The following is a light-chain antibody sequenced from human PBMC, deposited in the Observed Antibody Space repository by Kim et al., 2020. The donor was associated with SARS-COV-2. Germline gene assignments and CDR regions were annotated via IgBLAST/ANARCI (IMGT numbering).Light chain of an antibody. J-gene: IGKJ1*01. V-gene: IGKV3-20*01. CDR1: QSVSSSY. Sequence: ESVLTQYPGTLSLSPGERATLSCRASQSVSSSYLAWYQQKPGQAPRLLIYDASSRATAIPDRFSGSGSGTDFTLTISRLEPEDFAVYYCQQYGSSPLTFGQGTKVDIK. CDR3: QQYGSSPLT. CDR2: DAS.